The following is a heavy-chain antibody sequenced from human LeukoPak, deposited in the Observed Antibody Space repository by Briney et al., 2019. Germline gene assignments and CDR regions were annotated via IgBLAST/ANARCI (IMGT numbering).Heavy chain of an antibody. Sequence: GESLKISCKGSGYSFSSHWIGWVRQMPGKGLEWMGIIYPGDSDTRYSPSFQGQVTISADKSISTAYLQWSSLKASDTAMYYCARRQAGVGYDFWSGYYDWGQGTLVTVSS. CDR2: IYPGDSDT. J-gene: IGHJ4*02. D-gene: IGHD3-3*01. CDR3: ARRQAGVGYDFWSGYYD. V-gene: IGHV5-51*01. CDR1: GYSFSSHW.